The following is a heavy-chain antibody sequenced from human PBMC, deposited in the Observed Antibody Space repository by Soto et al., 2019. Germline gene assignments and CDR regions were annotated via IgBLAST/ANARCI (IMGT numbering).Heavy chain of an antibody. D-gene: IGHD4-4*01. CDR1: GFSFSSYS. CDR2: ISSSSTYI. V-gene: IGHV3-21*01. CDR3: ARDPSNPTYYHGMDV. Sequence: PGGSLRLSCAASGFSFSSYSMNWVRQAPGKGLEWVSSISSSSTYIDYADSVKGRFTISRDNAKNSLYLQMNSLRAEDTAVYYCARDPSNPTYYHGMDVWGQGTTVTVSS. J-gene: IGHJ6*02.